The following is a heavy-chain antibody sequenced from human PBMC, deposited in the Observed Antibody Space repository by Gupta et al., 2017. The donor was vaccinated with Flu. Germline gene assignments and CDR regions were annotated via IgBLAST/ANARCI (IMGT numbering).Heavy chain of an antibody. J-gene: IGHJ6*02. CDR1: GFTFSSYW. D-gene: IGHD6-13*01. Sequence: EVQLVESGGGLVQPGGSLRLSCAASGFTFSSYWMSWVRQAPGKGLEWVANIKQDGSEKYYVDSVKGRFTISRDNAKNSLYLQMNSLRAEDTAVYYCARENAAAGDGYYYYYGMDVWGQGTTVTVSS. V-gene: IGHV3-7*01. CDR3: ARENAAAGDGYYYYYGMDV. CDR2: IKQDGSEK.